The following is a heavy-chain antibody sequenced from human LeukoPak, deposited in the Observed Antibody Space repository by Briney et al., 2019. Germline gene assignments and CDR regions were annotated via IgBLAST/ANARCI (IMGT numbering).Heavy chain of an antibody. CDR1: GFTFNTYG. CDR3: AKDTGVQFLEPAF. J-gene: IGHJ4*02. V-gene: IGHV3-33*06. D-gene: IGHD3-3*01. CDR2: IWFDGSVK. Sequence: GGSLRLSCAASGFTFNTYGMHWVRQAPGQGLEWVAAIWFDGSVKHDSDAVKGRFTISRDNSLYTLYLQMNSLRVEDTAIYYCAKDTGVQFLEPAFWGQGTLVTVSS.